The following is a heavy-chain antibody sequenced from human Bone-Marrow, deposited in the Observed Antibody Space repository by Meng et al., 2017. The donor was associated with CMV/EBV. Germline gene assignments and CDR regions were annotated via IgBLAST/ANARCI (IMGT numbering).Heavy chain of an antibody. CDR2: ISYDGSNK. Sequence: GESLKISCAASGFTFSSYAMHWVRQAPGKGLEWVAGISYDGSNKYYADSVKGRFTISRDNSKNTLYLQMNSLRAEDTAVYYCARVRRDYDFWSGFPPDYWGQGTLVTVSS. D-gene: IGHD3-3*01. CDR1: GFTFSSYA. J-gene: IGHJ4*02. V-gene: IGHV3-30*04. CDR3: ARVRRDYDFWSGFPPDY.